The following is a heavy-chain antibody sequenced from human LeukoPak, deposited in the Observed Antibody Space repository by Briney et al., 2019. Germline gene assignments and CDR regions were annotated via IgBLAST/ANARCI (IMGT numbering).Heavy chain of an antibody. CDR3: ARNRRGIAAAGTYWYFDL. Sequence: SETLSLTCTVSGGSFSGGGYYWNWIRQPSGKALEWIGYIYHSGSTYFNPSLKSRITMSVDKSKSQFSLKLSSVTAADTAVYYCARNRRGIAAAGTYWYFDLWGRGTLVTVSS. D-gene: IGHD6-13*01. J-gene: IGHJ2*01. CDR1: GGSFSGGGYY. V-gene: IGHV4-30-2*01. CDR2: IYHSGST.